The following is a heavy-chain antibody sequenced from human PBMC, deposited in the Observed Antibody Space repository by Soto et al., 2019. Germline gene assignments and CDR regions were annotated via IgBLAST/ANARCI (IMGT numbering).Heavy chain of an antibody. V-gene: IGHV3-23*01. J-gene: IGHJ6*03. CDR1: GFNFKHYA. CDR2: ISSGGDST. D-gene: IGHD3-3*01. CDR3: ARGAEEYFDFWSGHTYYYMDV. Sequence: GGSLRLSCAVSGFNFKHYAMSWVRQAPGKGLEWVSAISSGGDSTYYADSVRGRFAISRDNSKNTLYLQMNSLRAEDTAVYSCARGAEEYFDFWSGHTYYYMDVWGKGTTVTVSS.